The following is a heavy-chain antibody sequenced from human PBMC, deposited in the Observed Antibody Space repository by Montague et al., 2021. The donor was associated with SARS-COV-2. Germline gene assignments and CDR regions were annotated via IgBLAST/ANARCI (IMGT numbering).Heavy chain of an antibody. CDR1: GFSLSTSGVG. D-gene: IGHD3-3*02. CDR3: AHRPLLALKGQFDY. J-gene: IGHJ4*02. Sequence: PALVKPTQTLTLTCTFSGFSLSTSGVGVGWIRQPPGKALEWLALIYWDXDNRYSPSLKSRLTITKDTSKNQVALTMTNMDPVDTATYYCAHRPLLALKGQFDYWGQGTLVTVSS. V-gene: IGHV2-5*02. CDR2: IYWDXDN.